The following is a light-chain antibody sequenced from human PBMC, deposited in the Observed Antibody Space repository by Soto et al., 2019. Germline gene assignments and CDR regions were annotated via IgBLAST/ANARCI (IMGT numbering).Light chain of an antibody. CDR1: QSVSDS. V-gene: IGKV3-15*01. CDR3: QHYNNWLGT. Sequence: EIVMPQSPAALCVSPAERARLCCRASQSVSDSLAWYQQKPGQAPRLVIYGASTRATGVPARFSGSGSGTEFTLTISSLKPEDFAVYYCQHYNNWLGTFGEGTQVDIK. CDR2: GAS. J-gene: IGKJ4*01.